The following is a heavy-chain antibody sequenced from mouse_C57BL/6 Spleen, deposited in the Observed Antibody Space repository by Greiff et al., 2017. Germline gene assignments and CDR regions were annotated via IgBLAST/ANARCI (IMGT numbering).Heavy chain of an antibody. J-gene: IGHJ4*01. V-gene: IGHV3-6*01. CDR2: ISYDGSN. Sequence: EVQLQESGPGLVKPSQSLSLTCSVTGYSITSGYYWNWIRKFPGNKLEWMGYISYDGSNNYNPSLKNRISITRDPSKNKFFLKLNYVTTEDTATYYCARNDYDYGYYAMDYWGQGTSVTVSS. CDR1: GYSITSGYY. CDR3: ARNDYDYGYYAMDY. D-gene: IGHD2-4*01.